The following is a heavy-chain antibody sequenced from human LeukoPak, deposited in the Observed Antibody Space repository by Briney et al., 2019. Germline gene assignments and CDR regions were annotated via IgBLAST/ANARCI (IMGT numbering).Heavy chain of an antibody. CDR2: INAGHGNT. D-gene: IGHD2-2*01. Sequence: ASVKVSCKASGYTFTNYGIHWVRQAPGQRLQWMGWINAGHGNTRYSQKFQGRVTITRDTFATTAYMELSSLKSEDTAVYYCARGGSTSYPGPYWLDPWGQGTLVTVSS. CDR1: GYTFTNYG. CDR3: ARGGSTSYPGPYWLDP. J-gene: IGHJ5*02. V-gene: IGHV1-3*01.